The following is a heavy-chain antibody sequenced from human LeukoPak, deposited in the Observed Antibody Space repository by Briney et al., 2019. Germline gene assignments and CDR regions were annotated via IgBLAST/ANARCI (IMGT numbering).Heavy chain of an antibody. CDR1: GGSISSYY. CDR2: IYYSGST. V-gene: IGHV4-59*05. J-gene: IGHJ4*02. CDR3: ASLRL. D-gene: IGHD3-16*01. Sequence: SETLSLTCSVSGGSISSYYWSWIRQPAGKGLEWIGSIYYSGSTYYNPSLKSRVTISVDTSKNQFSLKLSSVAAADTAVYYCASLRLWGQGTLVTVSS.